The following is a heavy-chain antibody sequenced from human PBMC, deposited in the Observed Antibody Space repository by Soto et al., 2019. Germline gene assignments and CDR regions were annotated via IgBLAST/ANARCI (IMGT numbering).Heavy chain of an antibody. D-gene: IGHD6-13*01. J-gene: IGHJ5*02. CDR3: ARVTAERIAAQGWFDP. V-gene: IGHV1-69*13. CDR2: IIPIFGTA. Sequence: SVKVSCKASGGTFSSYAISWVRQAPGQGLEWMGGIIPIFGTANYARKFQGRVTITADESTSTAYMELSSLRSEDTAVYYCARVTAERIAAQGWFDPWGQGTLVTVSS. CDR1: GGTFSSYA.